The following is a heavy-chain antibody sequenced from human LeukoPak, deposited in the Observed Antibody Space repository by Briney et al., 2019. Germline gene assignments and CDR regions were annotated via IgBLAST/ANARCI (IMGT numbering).Heavy chain of an antibody. V-gene: IGHV1-69*13. CDR1: GGTFSSCA. Sequence: ASVKVSCKASGGTFSSCAISWVRQAPGQGLEWMGGIIPIFGTANYAQKFQGRVTITADESTSTAYMELSSLRSEDTAVYYCASSIDSSGGYDAFDIWGQGTMVTVSS. CDR3: ASSIDSSGGYDAFDI. CDR2: IIPIFGTA. D-gene: IGHD3-22*01. J-gene: IGHJ3*02.